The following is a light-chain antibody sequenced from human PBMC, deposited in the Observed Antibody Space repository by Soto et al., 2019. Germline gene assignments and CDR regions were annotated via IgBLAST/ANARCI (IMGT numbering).Light chain of an antibody. CDR3: QQYNNWPPWT. Sequence: EIVLTQSPGTLSLSPGDRATLSCRASQSVSRSYLGWYQQKPGQAPRLLIYGASTRATGIPARFSGSGSETEFTLTISSLQSEDFVVYYCQQYNNWPPWTFGQGTKVEIK. J-gene: IGKJ1*01. CDR2: GAS. V-gene: IGKV3-15*01. CDR1: QSVSRSY.